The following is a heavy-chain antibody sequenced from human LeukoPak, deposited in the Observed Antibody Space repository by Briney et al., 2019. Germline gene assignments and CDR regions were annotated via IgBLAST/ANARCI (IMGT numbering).Heavy chain of an antibody. Sequence: PSETLSLTCTVSGGSISSSSYYWGWIRQPPGKGLEWIGSIYYSGSTYYNPSLKSRVTVSVDTSKNQFSLKLSSVTAADTAVYYCARRGPGPSRWLTKYFQHWGQGTLVTVSS. CDR3: ARRGPGPSRWLTKYFQH. V-gene: IGHV4-39*01. CDR2: IYYSGST. CDR1: GGSISSSSYY. J-gene: IGHJ1*01. D-gene: IGHD6-19*01.